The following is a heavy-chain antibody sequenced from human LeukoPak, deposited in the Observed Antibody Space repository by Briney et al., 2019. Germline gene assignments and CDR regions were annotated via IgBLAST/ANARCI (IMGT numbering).Heavy chain of an antibody. CDR3: ASQKGSYSSGWRPYDY. D-gene: IGHD6-19*01. V-gene: IGHV1-8*01. Sequence: ASVKVSCKASGYTFTSYDINWVRQAIGQGLEWMGWMNPNSGNTGYAQKFQGRVTMTRNTSISTAYMELSSLRSEDTAVYYCASQKGSYSSGWRPYDYWGQGTLVTVSS. CDR2: MNPNSGNT. J-gene: IGHJ4*02. CDR1: GYTFTSYD.